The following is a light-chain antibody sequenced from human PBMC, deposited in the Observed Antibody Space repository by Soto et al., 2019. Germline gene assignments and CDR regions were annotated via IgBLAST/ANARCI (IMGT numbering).Light chain of an antibody. V-gene: IGKV1-27*01. J-gene: IGKJ4*01. Sequence: DIQMTQSPSSLSASVGDRVTITCRATQGINNYVAWYQRKPGTVPKFLIYAASTLQSGVPSRFSGSRSGADFTLTISSLQPEDVATYYCQQYHSAPLTFGGGTKVEIK. CDR3: QQYHSAPLT. CDR2: AAS. CDR1: QGINNY.